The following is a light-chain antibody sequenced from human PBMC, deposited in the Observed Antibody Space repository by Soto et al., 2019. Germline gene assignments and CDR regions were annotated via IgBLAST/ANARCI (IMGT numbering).Light chain of an antibody. V-gene: IGLV2-14*01. Sequence: QSFLTQPASGSGSPGQSITISCTGSTSDVGAYNYVSWYKHHPGQAPQLMIYEVSNRPSGVSNRFSGSKSGNTASLTTSGLQADDEGDYYCSSKTSSSSPFVFGTGTKVTVL. CDR1: TSDVGAYNY. CDR3: SSKTSSSSPFV. J-gene: IGLJ1*01. CDR2: EVS.